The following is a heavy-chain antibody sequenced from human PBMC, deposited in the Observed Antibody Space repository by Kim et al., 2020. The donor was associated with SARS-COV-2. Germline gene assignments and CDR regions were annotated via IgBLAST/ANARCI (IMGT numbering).Heavy chain of an antibody. CDR1: GFSLSISEAG. J-gene: IGHJ3*02. V-gene: IGHV2-5*02. CDR3: AHRLNLAFDI. CDR2: IYWDDDK. Sequence: SGPTLVKPTQTLTLTCTFSGFSLSISEAGVGWIRQPPGKALEWLALIYWDDDKRQSPALKSRLTISKDTSKNQVFLTMTNMDPVDTATYYCAHRLNLAFDIWGQGTMVTVSS.